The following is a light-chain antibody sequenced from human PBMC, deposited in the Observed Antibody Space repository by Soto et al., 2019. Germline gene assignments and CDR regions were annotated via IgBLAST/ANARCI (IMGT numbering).Light chain of an antibody. CDR2: DAS. J-gene: IGKJ2*01. CDR3: QQYNSYSYT. V-gene: IGKV1-5*01. Sequence: GDRVTITCRASQSISSWLAWYQQKPGKAPQLLIYDASSLESGVPSRFSGSGSGTEFTLTISSLQPDDFATYYCQQYNSYSYTFGQGTKLEIK. CDR1: QSISSW.